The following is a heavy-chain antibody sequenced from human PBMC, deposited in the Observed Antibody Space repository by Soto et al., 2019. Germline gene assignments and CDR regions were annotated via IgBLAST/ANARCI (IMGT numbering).Heavy chain of an antibody. CDR1: GFTFSSYD. CDR2: IGTAGDT. V-gene: IGHV3-13*01. J-gene: IGHJ6*02. D-gene: IGHD1-26*01. Sequence: GGSLRLSCAASGFTFSSYDMHWVRQATGKGLEWVSAIGTAGDTYYPGSVKGRLTISRENAKNSLYLQMNSLRAGDTAVYYCARVGRSGSYPYYYYGMDVWGQGTTVTVSS. CDR3: ARVGRSGSYPYYYYGMDV.